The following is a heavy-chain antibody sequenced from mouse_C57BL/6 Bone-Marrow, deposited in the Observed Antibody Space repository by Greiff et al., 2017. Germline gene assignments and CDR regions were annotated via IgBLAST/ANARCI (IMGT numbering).Heavy chain of an antibody. Sequence: EVQLVEPGGGLVQPGASLTLSCESTEYEFPSHDMSWVRKTPEQRLVLVAAINSDGGSTYYPDTMESRFIISRDNTKKTLYLQMSGLTSEDTAFYDCARGGVKDAMDYWGQGTSVTVSS. J-gene: IGHJ4*01. CDR1: EYEFPSHD. D-gene: IGHD1-3*01. CDR3: ARGGVKDAMDY. CDR2: INSDGGST. V-gene: IGHV5-2*01.